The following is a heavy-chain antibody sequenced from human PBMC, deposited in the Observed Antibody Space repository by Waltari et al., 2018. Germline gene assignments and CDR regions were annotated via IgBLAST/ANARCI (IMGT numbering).Heavy chain of an antibody. J-gene: IGHJ5*02. CDR2: IYYSGST. CDR3: ARYPDSSGYHNWFDP. D-gene: IGHD3-22*01. V-gene: IGHV4-31*03. Sequence: QVQLQESGPGLVKPSQTLSLTCTVSGGSISSGGSYWSWIRQHPGKGLEWIGYIYYSGSTYYNPSLKSRVTISVDTSKNQFSLKLSSVTAADTAVYYCARYPDSSGYHNWFDPWGQGTLVTVSS. CDR1: GGSISSGGSY.